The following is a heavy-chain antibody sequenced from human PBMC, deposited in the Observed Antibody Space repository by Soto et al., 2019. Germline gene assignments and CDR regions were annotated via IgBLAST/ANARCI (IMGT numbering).Heavy chain of an antibody. V-gene: IGHV4-34*02. J-gene: IGHJ6*02. CDR2: IHHSGST. Sequence: QVQLQQWGAGLLKPSETLSLTCAVYGESFTDYHWNWIRQPPEKGLEWIGEIHHSGSTTYNPSLKSRVTISVDTSKKQFSLKLSSVTAADTAVYYCARGGEQQLIRSYYYGLDVWGQGTTVTVSS. CDR3: ARGGEQQLIRSYYYGLDV. D-gene: IGHD6-13*01. CDR1: GESFTDYH.